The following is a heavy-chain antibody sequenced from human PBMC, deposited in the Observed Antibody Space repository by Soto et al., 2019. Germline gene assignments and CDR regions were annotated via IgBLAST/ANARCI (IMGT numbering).Heavy chain of an antibody. V-gene: IGHV3-74*01. Sequence: WGSLRLSCAASGFTFSSYWMHWVRQAPGKGLVWVSRINSDGSSTSYADSVKGRFTISRDNAKNTLYLQMNSLRAEDTAVYYCARVRYSSGWPYFDYWGQGTLVTVSS. CDR1: GFTFSSYW. CDR3: ARVRYSSGWPYFDY. J-gene: IGHJ4*02. CDR2: INSDGSST. D-gene: IGHD6-19*01.